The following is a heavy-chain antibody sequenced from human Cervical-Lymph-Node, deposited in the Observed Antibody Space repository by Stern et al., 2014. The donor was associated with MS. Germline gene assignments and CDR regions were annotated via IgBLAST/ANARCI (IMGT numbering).Heavy chain of an antibody. V-gene: IGHV3-15*01. Sequence: EVQLVESGGGFVKPGGSLRLSCAASGFTFAHAGMSWVRQAPGKGLEWVGRVTSKVDGGTTDYAAPVKSRFTISSVDSRNTLYLQMKRQKSEGTAVYYCTADVYYHNSSYCHFDYWGQGPLVTVSS. D-gene: IGHD3-22*01. CDR1: GFTFAHAG. CDR2: VTSKVDGGTT. J-gene: IGHJ4*02. CDR3: TADVYYHNSSYCHFDY.